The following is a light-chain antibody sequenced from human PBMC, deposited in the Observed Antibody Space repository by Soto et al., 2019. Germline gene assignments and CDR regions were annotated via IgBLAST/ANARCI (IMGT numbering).Light chain of an antibody. CDR3: PQCYIPLPT. J-gene: IGKJ4*01. V-gene: IGKV1-39*01. CDR2: AAY. CDR1: QSISSY. Sequence: DIHMTLSPATLCASVGDRVSITCLASQSISSYLYWYQQKPGKAPKLMVFAAYSLQSGVPSRFSGSGSGTDFTLTISSLQPEDFATYYCPQCYIPLPTVGGGSNVDIK.